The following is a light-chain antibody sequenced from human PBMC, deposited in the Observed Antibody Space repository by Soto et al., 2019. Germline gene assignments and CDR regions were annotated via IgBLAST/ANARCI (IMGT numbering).Light chain of an antibody. CDR3: QHRS. CDR1: QSVSSY. J-gene: IGKJ1*01. CDR2: DAS. V-gene: IGKV3-11*01. Sequence: EIVLTQSPGTLSLSPGERATLSCRASQSVSSYLAWYQQKPGQAPRLLIYDASNRATGIPARFSGSGSGTDFTLTISSLEPEDFAVYYCQHRSFGQGTKVDI.